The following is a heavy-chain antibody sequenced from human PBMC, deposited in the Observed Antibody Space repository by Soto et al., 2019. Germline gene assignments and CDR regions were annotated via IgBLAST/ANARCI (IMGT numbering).Heavy chain of an antibody. CDR3: AVKGAMPIPSYNWFDP. Sequence: QVQLVQSGAEVKKSGSSVKVSCKASGGTFSSYAISWVRQAPGQGLEWMGGIIPIFGTANYAQKFQGRVTITADESTSTAYMELSSLRSEDTAVYYCAVKGAMPIPSYNWFDPWGQGTLVTVSS. V-gene: IGHV1-69*01. D-gene: IGHD2-2*01. CDR2: IIPIFGTA. CDR1: GGTFSSYA. J-gene: IGHJ5*02.